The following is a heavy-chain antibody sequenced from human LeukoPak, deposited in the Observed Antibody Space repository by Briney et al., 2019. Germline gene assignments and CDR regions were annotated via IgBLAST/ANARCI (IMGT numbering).Heavy chain of an antibody. CDR3: AHQEGGNYGAFDY. Sequence: ASVKVSCKASGYTFTSYGISWVRQAPGQGLEWVGWISAYNGNTNYAQKLQGRVTMTTDTATNTAYLELRNLRSDDTAIYYCAHQEGGNYGAFDYWGQGTLVTVSS. CDR1: GYTFTSYG. D-gene: IGHD1-26*01. CDR2: ISAYNGNT. V-gene: IGHV1-18*01. J-gene: IGHJ4*02.